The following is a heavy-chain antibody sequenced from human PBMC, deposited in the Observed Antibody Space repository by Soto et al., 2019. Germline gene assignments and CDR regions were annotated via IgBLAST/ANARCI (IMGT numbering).Heavy chain of an antibody. V-gene: IGHV1-3*04. CDR3: ARAGDDCSAAKCYVIDC. CDR1: GYTFTNYA. Sequence: ASVKVSCKASGYTFTNYAMHWVRQAPGQRLEWMGWINTGKGNTKYSQKFQGRVTITSDTSASTAYMDLSSLRSEDTAMYYCARAGDDCSAAKCYVIDCWGQGTLVTVSS. J-gene: IGHJ4*02. CDR2: INTGKGNT. D-gene: IGHD2-2*01.